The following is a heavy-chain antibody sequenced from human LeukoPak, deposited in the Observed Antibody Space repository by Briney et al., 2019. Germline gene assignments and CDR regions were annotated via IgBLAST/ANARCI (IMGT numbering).Heavy chain of an antibody. CDR3: ARTGLSGYDF. J-gene: IGHJ4*02. Sequence: PSETLSLTCTVSGGSISSYYWSWIRQPPGKGLEWIGYIYYSGSANYNPSLKSRVTISVDTSKNQFSLKLSSVTAADTAVYYCARTGLSGYDFWGQGTLVTVSS. CDR1: GGSISSYY. D-gene: IGHD5-12*01. V-gene: IGHV4-59*08. CDR2: IYYSGSA.